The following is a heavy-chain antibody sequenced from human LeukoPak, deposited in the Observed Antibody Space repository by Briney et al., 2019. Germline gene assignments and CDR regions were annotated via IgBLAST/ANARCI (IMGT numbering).Heavy chain of an antibody. CDR1: GYTFTGYY. CDR2: INPNSGGT. Sequence: ASVKVSCKXSGYTFTGYYMHWVRQAPGQGLEWMGRINPNSGGTNYAQKFQGRVTMTRDTSISTAYMELSRLRSDDTAVYYCARAFTARWDIVLMVYANVIDYWGQGTLVTVSS. V-gene: IGHV1-2*06. J-gene: IGHJ4*02. D-gene: IGHD2-8*01. CDR3: ARAFTARWDIVLMVYANVIDY.